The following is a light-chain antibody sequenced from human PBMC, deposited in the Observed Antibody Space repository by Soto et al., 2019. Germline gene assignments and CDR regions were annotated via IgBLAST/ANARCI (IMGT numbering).Light chain of an antibody. CDR3: PQYGDLLIT. J-gene: IGKJ5*01. Sequence: EIVLTQSPVNLSLSPGETATLSCRASQNFDSKYLAWDQQKPGQPPRRLSCGTYSRANGIPDRFSGSRSGKDFTLNISRIEPEDFAVYFCPQYGDLLITFGQWTRLENK. CDR1: QNFDSKY. V-gene: IGKV3-20*01. CDR2: GTY.